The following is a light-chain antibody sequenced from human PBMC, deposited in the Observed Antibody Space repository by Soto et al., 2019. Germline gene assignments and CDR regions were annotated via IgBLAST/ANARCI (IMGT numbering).Light chain of an antibody. V-gene: IGKV3-20*01. CDR1: QSVSSN. J-gene: IGKJ5*01. Sequence: IVMTQSAAALSVSPGERATLSCMASQSVSSNLAWYQQKPGQAPRLLIYGASSRATGIPDRFSGSGSGTDCTLTISRLEAEDFTVYYCQQYGSSPITFGQGTRLEI. CDR3: QQYGSSPIT. CDR2: GAS.